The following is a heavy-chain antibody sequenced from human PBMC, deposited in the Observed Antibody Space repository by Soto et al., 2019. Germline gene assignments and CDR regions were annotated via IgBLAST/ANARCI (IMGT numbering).Heavy chain of an antibody. D-gene: IGHD6-19*01. Sequence: EVQLVESGGGLVQPGGSLKLSCAASGFTFSGSAMHWVRQASGKGLEWVGRVRGKANSYATAYAASVKGRFTISRDDSKNTAYLQMNSLKTEETAVYYCTMTISSGWYVFDYWGQGTLVTFSA. V-gene: IGHV3-73*02. CDR2: VRGKANSYAT. CDR1: GFTFSGSA. J-gene: IGHJ4*02. CDR3: TMTISSGWYVFDY.